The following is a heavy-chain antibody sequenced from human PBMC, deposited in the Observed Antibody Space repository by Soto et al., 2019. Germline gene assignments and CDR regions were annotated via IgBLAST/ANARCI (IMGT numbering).Heavy chain of an antibody. CDR2: IDSSGEK. V-gene: IGHV2-26*01. CDR1: GLSITDSEMG. D-gene: IGHD6-19*01. Sequence: QVTLKESGPVLVNPTETLTLRCTASGLSITDSEMGVSWIRQPPGQPLERLAHIDSSGEKSYRTFLKSRLAISKDTSKGQIVLTMTNMDPADTATYYCARRHLAVAVSPWFDPWGQGIPVTVSS. J-gene: IGHJ5*02. CDR3: ARRHLAVAVSPWFDP.